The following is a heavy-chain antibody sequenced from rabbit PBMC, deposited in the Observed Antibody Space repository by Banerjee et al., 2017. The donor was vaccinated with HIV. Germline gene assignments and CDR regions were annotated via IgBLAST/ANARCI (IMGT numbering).Heavy chain of an antibody. J-gene: IGHJ4*01. D-gene: IGHD4-1*01. V-gene: IGHV1S45*01. Sequence: QEQLEESGGDLVKPEGSLTLTCKASGFTLSSYWMWWVRQAPGKGLEWIACIGAGSSGTTYYASWAKGRFTISKTSSTTVTLQMTSLTAADTATYFCARDLAGVTGWNFSLWGPGTLVTVS. CDR2: IGAGSSGTT. CDR1: GFTLSSYW. CDR3: ARDLAGVTGWNFSL.